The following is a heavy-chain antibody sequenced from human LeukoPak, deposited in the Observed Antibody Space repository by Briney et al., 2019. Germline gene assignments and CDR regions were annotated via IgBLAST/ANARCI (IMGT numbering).Heavy chain of an antibody. V-gene: IGHV4-59*08. J-gene: IGHJ4*02. CDR3: AGHHPRNTVDF. CDR2: ISHSGST. Sequence: SQTLSLTCTVSGGSISNYYWSWIRQPPGKGLEWIGYISHSGSTNYSPSLKSRVTISLDTSKNQFSLKLSSVTAADTAVYYCAGHHPRNTVDFWGQGTLVTVSS. D-gene: IGHD2-8*02. CDR1: GGSISNYY.